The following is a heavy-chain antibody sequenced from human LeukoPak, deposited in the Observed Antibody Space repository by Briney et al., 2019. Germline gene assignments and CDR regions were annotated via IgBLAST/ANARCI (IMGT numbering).Heavy chain of an antibody. J-gene: IGHJ2*01. Sequence: GGSLRLSCAASGFTFSSYAVSWVRQAPGKGLEWVSAISGSGANTYYADSVKGRFTVSRDNSRNTLYLQVNRLRAEDTAVFYCAKDRYGYGYEEGYFDVWGRGTLVTISS. D-gene: IGHD5-18*01. CDR3: AKDRYGYGYEEGYFDV. CDR2: ISGSGANT. CDR1: GFTFSSYA. V-gene: IGHV3-23*01.